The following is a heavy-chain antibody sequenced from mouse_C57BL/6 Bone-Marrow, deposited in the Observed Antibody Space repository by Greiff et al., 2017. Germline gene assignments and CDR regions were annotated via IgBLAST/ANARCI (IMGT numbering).Heavy chain of an antibody. V-gene: IGHV1-64*01. Sequence: QVQLQQPGAELVKPGASVKLSCKASGYTFTSYWMHWVKQRPGQGLEWIGMIHPNSGSTNYNEKFKSKATLTVDKSSSTACMQLSSLTSEDSAVYYCARKGIWYFDVWGTGTTVTVSS. CDR1: GYTFTSYW. CDR2: IHPNSGST. J-gene: IGHJ1*03. CDR3: ARKGIWYFDV.